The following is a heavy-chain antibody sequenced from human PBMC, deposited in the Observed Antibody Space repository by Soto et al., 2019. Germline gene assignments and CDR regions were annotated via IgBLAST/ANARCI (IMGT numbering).Heavy chain of an antibody. V-gene: IGHV3-9*01. CDR3: ARAGRDYDILTGYYNAYFDY. CDR2: ISWNSGSI. CDR1: GFTFDDYA. J-gene: IGHJ4*02. D-gene: IGHD3-9*01. Sequence: EVQLVESGGGLVQPGRSLRLSCAASGFTFDDYAMHWVRQDPGKGLEWESGISWNSGSIGYADSVKGRFTISRDNAKNSLYLQMNSLRAEDTSLYYCARAGRDYDILTGYYNAYFDYWGQGTLVTVSS.